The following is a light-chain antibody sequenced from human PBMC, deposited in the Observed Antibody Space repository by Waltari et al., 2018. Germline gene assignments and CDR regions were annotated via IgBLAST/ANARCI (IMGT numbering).Light chain of an antibody. CDR3: SSYANSNTLL. CDR1: NRDIGGYNF. CDR2: DVS. J-gene: IGLJ2*01. V-gene: IGLV2-14*03. Sequence: QSALSQQPASVSGFPGQSITISCTGGNRDIGGYNFVAWHQQHPGKAPKLFIYDVSYRPSGVSSRFSGSKSGNTASLTISGLQAEDEADYYCSSYANSNTLLFGGVTKLAVL.